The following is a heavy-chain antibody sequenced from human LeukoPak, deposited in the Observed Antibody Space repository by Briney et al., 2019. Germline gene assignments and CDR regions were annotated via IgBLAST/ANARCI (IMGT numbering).Heavy chain of an antibody. CDR2: IWYDGSKK. V-gene: IGHV3-33*01. CDR1: GFTFTSHG. Sequence: GGSLRLSCAASGFTFTSHGMHWVRQAPGKGLEWVAIIWYDGSKKYYADSVKGRFTISRDDSKNTLYVQMNSLRVEDTAVYYCARAVQGVTLDYWGQGTLVTVSS. D-gene: IGHD3-10*01. CDR3: ARAVQGVTLDY. J-gene: IGHJ4*02.